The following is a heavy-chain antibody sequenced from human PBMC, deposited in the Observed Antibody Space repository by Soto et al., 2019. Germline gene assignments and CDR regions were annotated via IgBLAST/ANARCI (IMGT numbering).Heavy chain of an antibody. Sequence: SVKVSCKASGGTFSSYAISWVRQAPGQGLEWMGGIIPIFGTANYAQKSQGRVTITADESTSTAYMELSSLRSEDTAVYYCASFYQPKQCFSYGMDVWGQGTTVTVSS. D-gene: IGHD2-2*01. CDR3: ASFYQPKQCFSYGMDV. CDR2: IIPIFGTA. CDR1: GGTFSSYA. J-gene: IGHJ6*02. V-gene: IGHV1-69*13.